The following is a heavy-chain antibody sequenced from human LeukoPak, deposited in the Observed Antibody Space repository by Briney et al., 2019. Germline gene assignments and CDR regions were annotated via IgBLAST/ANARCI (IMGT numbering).Heavy chain of an antibody. CDR1: GFTFSSYS. V-gene: IGHV3-74*01. Sequence: GGSLRLSCAASGFTFSSYSMNWVRQAPGKGLVWVSRINIDGSSGSYADSAEGRFTISRDNAKNTVYLQMNSLRAEDTAVYYCTREVSGSLYFDYWGQGTLVTVSS. CDR3: TREVSGSLYFDY. CDR2: INIDGSSG. J-gene: IGHJ4*02. D-gene: IGHD1-26*01.